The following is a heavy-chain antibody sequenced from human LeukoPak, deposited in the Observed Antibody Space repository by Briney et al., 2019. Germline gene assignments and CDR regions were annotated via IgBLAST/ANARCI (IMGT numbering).Heavy chain of an antibody. J-gene: IGHJ4*02. CDR2: IRYDGSNK. D-gene: IGHD1-26*01. CDR1: GFTFSSYG. Sequence: PGGSLRLSCAASGFTFSSYGMHWVRQAPGKGLEWVVFIRYDGSNKYYADSVKGRFTISRDNSKNTLYVQMNSLRAEDTAVYYCAKEVGGSLEIFDYWGQGTLVTVSS. CDR3: AKEVGGSLEIFDY. V-gene: IGHV3-30*02.